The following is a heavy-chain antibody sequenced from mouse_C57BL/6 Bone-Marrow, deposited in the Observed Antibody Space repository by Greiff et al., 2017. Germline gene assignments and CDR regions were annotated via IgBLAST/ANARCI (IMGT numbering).Heavy chain of an antibody. Sequence: EVKLLEPGGGLVQPGGSLSLSCAASGFTFTDYYMRWVRQPPGKALEWLGFIRNKANGYTKDYSASVKGRVTISRDNSQSILYLQMNALRAEDSATYYCARQPLLLYYAMGYWGPRNSVTGSS. CDR3: ARQPLLLYYAMGY. CDR2: IRNKANGYTK. CDR1: GFTFTDYY. V-gene: IGHV7-3*01. J-gene: IGHJ4*01. D-gene: IGHD6-1*01.